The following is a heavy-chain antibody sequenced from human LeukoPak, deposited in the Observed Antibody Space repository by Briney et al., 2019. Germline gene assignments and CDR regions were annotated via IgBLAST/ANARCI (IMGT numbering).Heavy chain of an antibody. V-gene: IGHV4-34*01. Sequence: SETLSLTCAVYGGSFSGYYWSWIRQPPGKGLEWIGEINHSGSTNYNPSLESRVTISVDTSKNQFSLKLSSVTAADTAVYYCARGGYSYGYSTFDYWGQGTLVTVSS. J-gene: IGHJ4*02. D-gene: IGHD5-18*01. CDR2: INHSGST. CDR3: ARGGYSYGYSTFDY. CDR1: GGSFSGYY.